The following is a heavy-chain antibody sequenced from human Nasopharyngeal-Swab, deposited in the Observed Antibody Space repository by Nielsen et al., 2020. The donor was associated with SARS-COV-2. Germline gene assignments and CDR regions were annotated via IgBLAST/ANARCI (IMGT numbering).Heavy chain of an antibody. J-gene: IGHJ4*02. CDR1: GFTFSSYS. CDR2: ISSSSSHI. Sequence: GESLKISCAASGFTFSSYSMNWVRQAPGKGLEWVSSISSSSSHIYYADSVKGRFTISRDNAKNSLYLQMNSLRAEDTAVYYCAREITMVRGVIYYFDYWGQGTLVTVSS. V-gene: IGHV3-21*01. CDR3: AREITMVRGVIYYFDY. D-gene: IGHD3-10*01.